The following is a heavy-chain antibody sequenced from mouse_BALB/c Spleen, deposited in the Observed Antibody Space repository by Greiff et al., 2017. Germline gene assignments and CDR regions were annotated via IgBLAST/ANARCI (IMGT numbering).Heavy chain of an antibody. CDR2: IDPETGGT. V-gene: IGHV1-15*01. J-gene: IGHJ3*01. D-gene: IGHD2-12*01. CDR1: GYTFTDYE. CDR3: TRREEELRRWFAY. Sequence: QVQLQQSGAELVRPGASVTLSCKASGYTFTDYEMHWVKQTPVHGLEWIGAIDPETGGTAYNQKFKGKATLTADKSSSTAYMELRSLTSEDSAVYYCTRREEELRRWFAYWGQGTLVTVSA.